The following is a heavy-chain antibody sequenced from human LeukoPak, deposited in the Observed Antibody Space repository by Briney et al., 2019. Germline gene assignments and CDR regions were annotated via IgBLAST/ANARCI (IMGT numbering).Heavy chain of an antibody. Sequence: SETLSLTCTVSGGSISSSSYYWGWIRQPPGKGLEWIGSIYYSGSTNYNPSLKSRVTISVDTSKNQFSLKLSSVTAADTAVYYCARLRGYSGNDPYWYFDLWGRGTLVTVSS. CDR1: GGSISSSSYY. J-gene: IGHJ2*01. CDR2: IYYSGST. CDR3: ARLRGYSGNDPYWYFDL. D-gene: IGHD5-12*01. V-gene: IGHV4-39*07.